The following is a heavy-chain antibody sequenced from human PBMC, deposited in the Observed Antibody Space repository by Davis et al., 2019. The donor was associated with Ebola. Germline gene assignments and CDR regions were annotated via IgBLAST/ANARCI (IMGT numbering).Heavy chain of an antibody. D-gene: IGHD2-21*02. CDR1: GFPFTSYG. Sequence: GESLKISCSTSGFPFTSYGFHWVRQAPGKGLEWVSAITNGGTNTYYADSVKGRFTISRDDSKNTLYLQMNSLRAEDTAVYYCARDKGVTAPDFDNWGQGTLVTVSS. CDR2: ITNGGTNT. CDR3: ARDKGVTAPDFDN. V-gene: IGHV3-NL1*01. J-gene: IGHJ4*02.